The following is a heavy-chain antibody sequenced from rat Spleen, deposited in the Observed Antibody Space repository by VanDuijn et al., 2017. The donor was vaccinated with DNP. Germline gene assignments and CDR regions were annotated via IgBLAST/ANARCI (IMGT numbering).Heavy chain of an antibody. CDR2: ISYSGST. Sequence: EVQLQESGSGIVKPSQSLSLTCSVTGSSITSNYWGWIRKFPGNKMESIGHISYSGSTNYNPSLKNRISITRDTSNIYFFLHLNSVTTEDTATYYYARWTKYFDYWGQGVMVTVSS. D-gene: IGHD1-7*01. CDR3: ARWTKYFDY. V-gene: IGHV3-1*01. J-gene: IGHJ2*01. CDR1: GSSITSNY.